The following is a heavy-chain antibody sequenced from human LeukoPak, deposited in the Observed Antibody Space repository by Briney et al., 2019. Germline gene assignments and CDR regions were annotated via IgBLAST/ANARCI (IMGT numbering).Heavy chain of an antibody. CDR1: GFTFSSYA. D-gene: IGHD3-3*01. CDR3: AKDRDYDFWSGSPGYYFDY. CDR2: ISGSGGST. V-gene: IGHV3-23*01. Sequence: GGSLRLSCAASGFTFSSYAMSWVRQAPGKGLEWVSAISGSGGSTYYADSVKGRFTISRDNSKNTLYLQMNSLRAEDTAVYYCAKDRDYDFWSGSPGYYFDYWGQGTLVTVSS. J-gene: IGHJ4*02.